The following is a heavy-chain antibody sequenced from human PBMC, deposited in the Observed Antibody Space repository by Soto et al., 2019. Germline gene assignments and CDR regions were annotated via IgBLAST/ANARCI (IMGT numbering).Heavy chain of an antibody. CDR2: IYYSGST. CDR1: GGSISSSSYY. CDR3: ARSKRVYYYDSSGYYYFDY. J-gene: IGHJ4*02. Sequence: SETLSLTCTVSGGSISSSSYYWGWIRQPPGKGLEWIGSIYYSGSTYYNPSLKNRVTISVDTSKNQFSLKLSSVTAADTAVYFCARSKRVYYYDSSGYYYFDYWGQGTLVTVSS. D-gene: IGHD3-22*01. V-gene: IGHV4-39*07.